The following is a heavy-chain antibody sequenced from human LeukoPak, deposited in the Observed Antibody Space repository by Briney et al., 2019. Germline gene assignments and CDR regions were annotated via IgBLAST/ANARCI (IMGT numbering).Heavy chain of an antibody. J-gene: IGHJ3*02. CDR1: GGSISSYY. CDR2: IYYSGST. V-gene: IGHV4-59*08. CDR3: ARPSGSSSWYEGFAFDI. D-gene: IGHD6-13*01. Sequence: PSETLSLTCTVSGGSISSYYWSWIRQPPGKGLEWIGYIYYSGSTNYNPSLKSRVTISVDTSKNQFSLKLSSVTAADTAVYYCARPSGSSSWYEGFAFDIWGQGTMVTVSS.